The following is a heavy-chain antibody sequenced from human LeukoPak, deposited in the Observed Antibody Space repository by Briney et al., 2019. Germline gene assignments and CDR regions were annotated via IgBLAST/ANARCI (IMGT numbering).Heavy chain of an antibody. CDR2: IIPIFGTA. D-gene: IGHD3-10*01. V-gene: IGHV1-69*13. J-gene: IGHJ4*02. CDR1: GGTFSSYA. Sequence: ASVKVSCKASGGTFSSYAISWVRQAPGQGLEWMGGIIPIFGTANYAQKFQGRVTITADESTSTAYMELSSLRSEDTAVYYCARDNDSGDPPHFDYWGQGTLVTVSS. CDR3: ARDNDSGDPPHFDY.